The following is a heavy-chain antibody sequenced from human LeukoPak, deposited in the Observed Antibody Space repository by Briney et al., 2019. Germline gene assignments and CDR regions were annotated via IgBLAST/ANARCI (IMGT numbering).Heavy chain of an antibody. CDR3: ARDIDY. J-gene: IGHJ4*02. CDR2: ISVGSKTI. V-gene: IGHV3-48*02. Sequence: GGPLRLSCAASGFTFSTYSMNWVRQAPGKGLEWVSYISVGSKTIYYADSVKGRFTISRDDAKNSLYLQMNSLRDEDTAMYYCARDIDYWGQGTLVTVSS. CDR1: GFTFSTYS.